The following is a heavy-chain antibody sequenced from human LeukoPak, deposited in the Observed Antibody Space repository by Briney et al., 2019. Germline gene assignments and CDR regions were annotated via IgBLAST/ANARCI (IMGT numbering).Heavy chain of an antibody. V-gene: IGHV3-74*03. Sequence: SLRLSCAAARFTFSNYWMHWVRQAPGKGLVWVSRINPDGSSTTYADSVKGRFTVSRDNAKNTLYLQMNSLRAEDTAVYYCARVPRNYYGSGSALDYWGQGTRVTVSA. D-gene: IGHD3-10*01. CDR3: ARVPRNYYGSGSALDY. CDR1: RFTFSNYW. CDR2: INPDGSST. J-gene: IGHJ4*02.